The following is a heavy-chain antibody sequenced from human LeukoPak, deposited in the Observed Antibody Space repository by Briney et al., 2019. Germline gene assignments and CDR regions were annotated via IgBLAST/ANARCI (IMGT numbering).Heavy chain of an antibody. Sequence: GGSLRLSCAASGFTFSSYAMSWVRQAPGKGLEWVSTISGSGGNTYYADSVKGRFTISRDNSKNTLYLQMNSLRAEDTAVYYCAKHFGSSYGYYAYWGQGTLVTVSS. CDR1: GFTFSSYA. D-gene: IGHD5-18*01. CDR3: AKHFGSSYGYYAY. J-gene: IGHJ4*02. CDR2: ISGSGGNT. V-gene: IGHV3-23*01.